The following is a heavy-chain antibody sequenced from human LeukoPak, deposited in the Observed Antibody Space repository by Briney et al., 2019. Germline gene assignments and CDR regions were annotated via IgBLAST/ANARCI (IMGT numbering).Heavy chain of an antibody. J-gene: IGHJ4*02. D-gene: IGHD3-22*01. CDR2: ISGYNGNT. CDR1: GYTFTTYG. CDR3: ARVTGLSVEGSGYSIDY. V-gene: IGHV1-18*01. Sequence: ASVKVSCKASGYTFTTYGISWARQAPGQGLEWMGWISGYNGNTKYVQNLQGRVTMTTDTSTSTAYMELRSLRSDDTAVYYCARVTGLSVEGSGYSIDYWGQGTLVTVSS.